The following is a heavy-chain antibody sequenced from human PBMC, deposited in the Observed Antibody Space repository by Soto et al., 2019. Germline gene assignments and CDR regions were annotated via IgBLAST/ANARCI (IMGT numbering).Heavy chain of an antibody. J-gene: IGHJ6*01. Sequence: NPSETLSLTCTFSGGSISDDYWSWIRQPPGKGLEWIGHISHSGSTNYNPSLKSRVTISVDTSKRQFSLKLSSVTAADTAVYYCAREARGVISGMDVWGQGTTVTVSS. CDR2: ISHSGST. D-gene: IGHD3-10*01. V-gene: IGHV4-59*01. CDR3: AREARGVISGMDV. CDR1: GGSISDDY.